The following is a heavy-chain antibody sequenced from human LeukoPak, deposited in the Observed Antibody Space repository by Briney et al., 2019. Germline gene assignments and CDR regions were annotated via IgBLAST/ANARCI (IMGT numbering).Heavy chain of an antibody. D-gene: IGHD2-15*01. CDR3: ARVPCSGGSCYLYYYYYMDI. Sequence: GGSLRLSCAASVFTFSIYSMNWVRQAPGKGLEWVSSISSSSSYIYYAHSVKARFTISRDNAKNSLYLQMNSLRAEDTAVYYCARVPCSGGSCYLYYYYYMDIWGKGTTVTVSS. J-gene: IGHJ6*03. CDR1: VFTFSIYS. CDR2: ISSSSSYI. V-gene: IGHV3-21*01.